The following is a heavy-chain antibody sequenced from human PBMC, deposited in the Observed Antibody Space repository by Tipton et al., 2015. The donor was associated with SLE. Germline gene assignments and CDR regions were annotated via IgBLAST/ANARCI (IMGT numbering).Heavy chain of an antibody. CDR3: AATYYFSSGRTSFDN. V-gene: IGHV4-31*03. D-gene: IGHD3-10*01. CDR2: IYHNGYN. Sequence: TLSLTCTVSGGSVSSSSKYWAWIRPPPGKGPEWIGYIYHNGYNYYNPSLKSRVTMSVDTSKNQFSLKLTSVTAADTAVYFCAATYYFSSGRTSFDNWGQGTLVTVSS. J-gene: IGHJ3*02. CDR1: GGSVSSSSKY.